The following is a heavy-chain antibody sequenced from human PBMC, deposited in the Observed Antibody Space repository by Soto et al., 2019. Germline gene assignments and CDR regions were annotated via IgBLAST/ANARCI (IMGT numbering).Heavy chain of an antibody. V-gene: IGHV5-51*01. J-gene: IGHJ5*02. CDR1: GYSFTSYW. Sequence: EVQLVQSGAEVKKPGESLQISCKGSGYSFTSYWIGWVRQMPGKGLEWMGIIYPGDSDTRYSPSFQGQVTISADKSISTAYLQWSSLKASDTAMYYCARHRYSSLPAGANWFDPWGQGTLVTVSS. D-gene: IGHD6-13*01. CDR3: ARHRYSSLPAGANWFDP. CDR2: IYPGDSDT.